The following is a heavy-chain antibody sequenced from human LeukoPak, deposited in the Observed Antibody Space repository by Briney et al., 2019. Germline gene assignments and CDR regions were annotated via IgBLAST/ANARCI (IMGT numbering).Heavy chain of an antibody. Sequence: SVKVSCKASGGTFSTYAISWVRQAPGQGLEWMGRIIPIFGTANYAQKFQVRVTITTDESTGTAYMELSSLRSEDTAVYYCARDLNGDYFDYWGQGTLVTVSS. CDR2: IIPIFGTA. D-gene: IGHD4-17*01. CDR1: GGTFSTYA. V-gene: IGHV1-69*05. J-gene: IGHJ4*02. CDR3: ARDLNGDYFDY.